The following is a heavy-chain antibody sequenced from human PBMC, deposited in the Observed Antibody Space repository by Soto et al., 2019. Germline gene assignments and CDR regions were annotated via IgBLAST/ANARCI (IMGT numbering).Heavy chain of an antibody. V-gene: IGHV3-73*01. Sequence: GGSLRLSCAASGFTFSGSAMHWVRQASGKGLEWVGRIRSKANSYATAYAASVKGRFTISRDDSKNTAYLQMNSLKTEDTAVYYCTTTPPYSYDFQGPDIWGQGTMVTVSS. CDR3: TTTPPYSYDFQGPDI. D-gene: IGHD5-18*01. CDR1: GFTFSGSA. J-gene: IGHJ3*02. CDR2: IRSKANSYAT.